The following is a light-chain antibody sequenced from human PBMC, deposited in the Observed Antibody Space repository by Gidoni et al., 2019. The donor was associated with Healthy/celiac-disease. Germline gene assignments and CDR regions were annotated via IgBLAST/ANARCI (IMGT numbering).Light chain of an antibody. CDR3: QYYDSSLSVV. J-gene: IGLJ2*01. V-gene: IGLV1-40*01. CDR2: GNS. Sequence: QSVLTPPPSVSSAPVPRVTISCTGSSSNIGAGYDVHWYQQLPGTAPKLLIDGNSHRHAGVHDRFSGKKSGTSASLAITGLQDEDEADYYCQYYDSSLSVVFGGGTKLTVL. CDR1: SSNIGAGYD.